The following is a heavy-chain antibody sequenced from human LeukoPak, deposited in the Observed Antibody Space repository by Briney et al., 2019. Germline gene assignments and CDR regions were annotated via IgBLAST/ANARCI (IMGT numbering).Heavy chain of an antibody. J-gene: IGHJ6*02. D-gene: IGHD3-3*01. CDR2: IWYDGSNK. CDR3: ARDGNVITIFGVVTHQNYYYYGMDV. CDR1: GFTFSSYA. Sequence: GGSLRLSCAASGFTFSSYAMHWVRQAPGKGLEWVAVIWYDGSNKYYADSVKGRFTISRDNSKNTLYLQMNSLRAEDTAVYYCARDGNVITIFGVVTHQNYYYYGMDVWGQGTTVTVSS. V-gene: IGHV3-33*08.